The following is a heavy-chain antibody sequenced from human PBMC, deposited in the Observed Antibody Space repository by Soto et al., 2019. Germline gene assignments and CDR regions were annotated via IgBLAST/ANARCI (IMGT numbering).Heavy chain of an antibody. CDR2: ISYDGSNK. J-gene: IGHJ4*02. D-gene: IGHD2-15*01. CDR3: AKERDIAVVVAPLDY. CDR1: GFTFSSYG. Sequence: QVQLVESGGGVVQPGRSLRLSCAASGFTFSSYGMHWVRQAPGKGLEWVAVISYDGSNKYYADSVKGRFTISRDNSKNTLYLQMNSLRAEDTAVYYCAKERDIAVVVAPLDYRGQGTLVTVSS. V-gene: IGHV3-30*18.